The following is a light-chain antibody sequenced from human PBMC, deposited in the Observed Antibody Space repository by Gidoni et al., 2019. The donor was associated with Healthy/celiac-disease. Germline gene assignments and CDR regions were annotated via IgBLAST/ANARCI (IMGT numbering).Light chain of an antibody. CDR3: QVWDTSIVI. Sequence: SYELTQPLSVSVALGQTARLTCGGNNIGSKNVHWYQQKPGQAPVLVTYRDSDRPSWIPERFSGSNSGNTATLTISRAQAGDEADYYCQVWDTSIVIFGGGTKLTVL. V-gene: IGLV3-9*01. CDR2: RDS. J-gene: IGLJ2*01. CDR1: NIGSKN.